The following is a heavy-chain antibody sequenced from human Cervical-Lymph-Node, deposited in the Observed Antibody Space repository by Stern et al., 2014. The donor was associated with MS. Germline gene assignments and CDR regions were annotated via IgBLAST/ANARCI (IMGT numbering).Heavy chain of an antibody. CDR3: AREATLIVVGIDY. CDR2: LDPNSDDP. Sequence: QMQLVQSGTKMQKPGASVKVSCKASGYTFTAFFIHWVRHVPGQGLEWMGRLDPNSDDPTYAQKFQDRVTLTRATSIGTAYLELSRLTSADTAVYYCAREATLIVVGIDYWGQGTQVTVSS. J-gene: IGHJ4*02. CDR1: GYTFTAFF. V-gene: IGHV1-2*06. D-gene: IGHD3-22*01.